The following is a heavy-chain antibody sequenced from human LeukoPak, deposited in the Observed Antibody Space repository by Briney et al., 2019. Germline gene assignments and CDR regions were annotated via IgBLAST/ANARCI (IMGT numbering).Heavy chain of an antibody. V-gene: IGHV3-23*01. CDR1: GFTFSKYA. CDR3: AKDSYVSGRPLHTFDV. D-gene: IGHD3-10*01. J-gene: IGHJ3*01. CDR2: ISPSDGNT. Sequence: GGSLRLSCAASGFTFSKYAMSWVRQAPGKGLEWVSAISPSDGNTFYAGSVKGRFTISRDNFKNTLSLQMNSLRAEDTALYYCAKDSYVSGRPLHTFDVWGQGTMVTVSS.